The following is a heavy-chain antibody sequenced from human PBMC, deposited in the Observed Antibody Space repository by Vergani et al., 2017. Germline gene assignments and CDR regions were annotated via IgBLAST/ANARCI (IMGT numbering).Heavy chain of an antibody. J-gene: IGHJ3*02. CDR1: GFTFSSYS. Sequence: EVQLVESGGGLVQPGGSLRLSCAASGFTFSSYSMNWVRQAPGKGLEWVSYIRSSSSTIYYADSVKGRFTISRDNAENSLYLQMNSLRAEDTAVYYCARDRSRRDAFDIWGQGTMVTVSS. V-gene: IGHV3-48*04. CDR3: ARDRSRRDAFDI. CDR2: IRSSSSTI.